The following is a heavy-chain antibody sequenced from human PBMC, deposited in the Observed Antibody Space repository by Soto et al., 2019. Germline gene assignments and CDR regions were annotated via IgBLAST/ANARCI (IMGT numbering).Heavy chain of an antibody. CDR3: ARHPGYYDILTGYTTYYFDY. CDR1: GGSISSGGYY. V-gene: IGHV4-31*03. CDR2: IYNSGNT. Sequence: SETLSLTCTVSGGSISSGGYYWNWIRQHPGKGLEWIGYIYNSGNTYYNPSLKSRVAISIDRSENQFSLKLTSVTAADTAVYYCARHPGYYDILTGYTTYYFDYWGQGILVTVSS. D-gene: IGHD3-9*01. J-gene: IGHJ4*02.